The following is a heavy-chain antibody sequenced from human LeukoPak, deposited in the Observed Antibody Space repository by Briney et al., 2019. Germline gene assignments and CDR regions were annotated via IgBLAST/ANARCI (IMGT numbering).Heavy chain of an antibody. V-gene: IGHV4-39*01. D-gene: IGHD1-26*01. CDR1: GGSISSSSYY. J-gene: IGHJ4*02. Sequence: MASETLSLTCTVSGGSISSSSYYWGWIRQPPGKGLEWIGSIYYSGSTYYNPSLKSRVTISVDTSKNQFSLKLSSVTAADTAVYYCARLLRNSGSHFDYWGQGTLVTVSS. CDR2: IYYSGST. CDR3: ARLLRNSGSHFDY.